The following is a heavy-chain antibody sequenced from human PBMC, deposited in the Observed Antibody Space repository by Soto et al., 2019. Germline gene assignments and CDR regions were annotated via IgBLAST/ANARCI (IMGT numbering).Heavy chain of an antibody. J-gene: IGHJ4*01. Sequence: GASVKVSCKASGYTFSSYGISWVRQAPGQGLEWMGWISAYNGNTNYAQKLQGRVTMTTDTSTSTAYMELRSLRSDDTAVYYCAKRDDSGGSRGAPFDYWGPGTLVTVSS. CDR1: GYTFSSYG. CDR3: AKRDDSGGSRGAPFDY. V-gene: IGHV1-18*01. CDR2: ISAYNGNT. D-gene: IGHD3-22*01.